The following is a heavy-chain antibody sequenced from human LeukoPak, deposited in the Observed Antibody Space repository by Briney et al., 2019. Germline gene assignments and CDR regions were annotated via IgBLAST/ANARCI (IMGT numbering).Heavy chain of an antibody. D-gene: IGHD3-9*01. CDR1: GFTFSSYV. V-gene: IGHV3-23*01. CDR2: IVGSDETT. CDR3: AKPLTAYYDFDS. Sequence: GGSLRLSCATSGFTFSSYVMSWVRQTPGKRLEWVSAIVGSDETTHYADSVKGRFTISRDTSKSTLYLQMNGLRGEDTAIYYCAKPLTAYYDFDSWGQGTPVTVSS. J-gene: IGHJ4*02.